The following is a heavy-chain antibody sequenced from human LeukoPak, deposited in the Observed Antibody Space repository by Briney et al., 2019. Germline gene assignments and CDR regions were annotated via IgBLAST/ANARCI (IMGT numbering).Heavy chain of an antibody. CDR3: ARGISSGWSRAVGY. J-gene: IGHJ4*02. CDR1: GGSVSSGSYY. Sequence: SETLSLTCTVSGGSVSSGSYYWSWIRQPPGKGLEWIGYIYYSGSTNYNPSLKSRVTISVDTSKNQFSLKLSSVTAADTAVYYCARGISSGWSRAVGYWGQGTLVTVSS. D-gene: IGHD6-19*01. CDR2: IYYSGST. V-gene: IGHV4-61*01.